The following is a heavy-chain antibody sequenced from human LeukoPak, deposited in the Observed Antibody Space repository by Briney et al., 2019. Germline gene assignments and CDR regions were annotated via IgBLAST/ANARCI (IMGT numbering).Heavy chain of an antibody. Sequence: SETLSLICNVSGVSISSTSYYWGWIRQPPGKGLEWIGTIYYSGSTYYNPSLKSRVTISVDTSKNQFSLKLSSVTAADTAVYYCASRHGYNYFDYWGQGTLVTVSS. CDR3: ASRHGYNYFDY. CDR2: IYYSGST. CDR1: GVSISSTSYY. D-gene: IGHD5-24*01. J-gene: IGHJ4*02. V-gene: IGHV4-39*07.